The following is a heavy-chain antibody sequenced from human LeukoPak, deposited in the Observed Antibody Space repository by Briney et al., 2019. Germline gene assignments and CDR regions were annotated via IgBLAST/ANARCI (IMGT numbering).Heavy chain of an antibody. CDR1: GFTFSNYG. CDR2: VRYDESTK. Sequence: PGGSLRLSCAASGFTFSNYGMHWVRQAPGKGLEWVAFVRYDESTKFYADSVKGRFTISRDNSKNTLYLQMNSLRAEDAAVYYCARGDDYGDYLEYFQHWGQGTLVTVSS. J-gene: IGHJ1*01. D-gene: IGHD4-17*01. V-gene: IGHV3-30*02. CDR3: ARGDDYGDYLEYFQH.